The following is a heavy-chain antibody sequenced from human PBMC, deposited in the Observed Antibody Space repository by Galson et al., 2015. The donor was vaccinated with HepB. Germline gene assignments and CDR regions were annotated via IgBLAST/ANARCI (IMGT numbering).Heavy chain of an antibody. D-gene: IGHD3-10*01. V-gene: IGHV3-23*01. CDR2: ISGSGGST. CDR3: AKDQRAITMVRGVVGSTDY. Sequence: LRLSCAASGFTFSSYAMSWVRQAPGKGLEWVSAISGSGGSTYYADSVKGRFTISRDNSKNTLYLQMNSLRAEDTAVYYCAKDQRAITMVRGVVGSTDYWGQGTLVTVSS. J-gene: IGHJ4*02. CDR1: GFTFSSYA.